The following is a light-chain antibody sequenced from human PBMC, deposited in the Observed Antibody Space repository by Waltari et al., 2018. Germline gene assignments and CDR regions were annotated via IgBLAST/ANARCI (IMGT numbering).Light chain of an antibody. CDR1: QDISSW. V-gene: IGKV1-12*01. Sequence: DIQMTQSPSSVSASVGERVTITCRASQDISSWLAWYQQKPGKAPKLLIYSASALQSGVPSRFSGSGSGTDFTLIINSLQPEDFATYYCQQGNSFPPTFDQGTKVEIK. CDR2: SAS. CDR3: QQGNSFPPT. J-gene: IGKJ1*01.